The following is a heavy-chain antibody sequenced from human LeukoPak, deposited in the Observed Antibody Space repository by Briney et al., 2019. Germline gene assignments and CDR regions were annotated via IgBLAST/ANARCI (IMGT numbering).Heavy chain of an antibody. CDR1: GYSFINYG. J-gene: IGHJ4*02. V-gene: IGHV1-18*01. CDR2: ISGYNANR. D-gene: IGHD3-10*01. CDR3: ARDLTTYGQRNYFDY. Sequence: ASVKVSCKASGYSFINYGMSWVRQAPGQGLEWMEWISGYNANRDYAQKFQDRVTMTTDTSATTAYMELRSLRSDDTALYYCARDLTTYGQRNYFDYWGQGTLVTVSS.